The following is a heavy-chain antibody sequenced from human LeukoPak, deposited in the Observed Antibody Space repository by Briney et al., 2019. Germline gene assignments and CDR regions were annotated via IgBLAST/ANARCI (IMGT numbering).Heavy chain of an antibody. CDR2: IYYSGST. CDR3: ARVGLASTGY. V-gene: IGHV4-59*08. J-gene: IGHJ4*02. D-gene: IGHD3-9*01. CDR1: GGSISSYY. Sequence: SETLSLTCTVSGGSISSYYWSWIRQPPGKGLEWIGYIYYSGSTYYNPSLKSRVTISVDTSKNQFSLKLSSVTAADTAVYYCARVGLASTGYWGQGTLVTVSS.